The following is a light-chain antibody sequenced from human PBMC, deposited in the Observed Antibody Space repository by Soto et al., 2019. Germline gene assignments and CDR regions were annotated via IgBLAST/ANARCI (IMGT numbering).Light chain of an antibody. CDR1: QTVSSS. Sequence: EIVLTQSPATLSLSPGERATLSCRASQTVSSSLAWYQQKPGQAPRLLIYEASNRATGIPARFSGSGSGADFTLTISSLEPEDFAVYYCQQYYDWPITFGQGTRLEIK. J-gene: IGKJ5*01. CDR3: QQYYDWPIT. V-gene: IGKV3-11*01. CDR2: EAS.